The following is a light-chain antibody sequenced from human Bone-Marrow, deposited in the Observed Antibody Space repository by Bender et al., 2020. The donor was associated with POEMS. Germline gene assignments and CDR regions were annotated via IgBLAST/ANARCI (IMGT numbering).Light chain of an antibody. J-gene: IGLJ1*01. CDR3: SSYAGTNVYV. Sequence: QSALTQPASVSGSPGQSITISCTGTSSDVGSYNLVSWYQQHPGKAPKVMIYEVTERPSGVPDRFSGSKSGNTASLTVSGLQAEDEADYYCSSYAGTNVYVFGTGTKVTVL. CDR1: SSDVGSYNL. V-gene: IGLV2-14*02. CDR2: EVT.